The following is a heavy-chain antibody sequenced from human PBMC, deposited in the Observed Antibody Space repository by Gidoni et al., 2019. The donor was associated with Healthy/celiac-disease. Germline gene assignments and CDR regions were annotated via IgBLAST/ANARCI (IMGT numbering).Heavy chain of an antibody. CDR1: VGTFSSYA. J-gene: IGHJ4*02. Sequence: QVPLVQSGAEVTQPGSSVNVSCKASVGTFSSYAISWVRQSPGQGLEWMGGIIPIFGTANYAQKLQGRVTSAADKSTSTADMELSSLRSEDTAVYYCARSAGSYARVDYWGQGTLVTVSS. CDR3: ARSAGSYARVDY. D-gene: IGHD1-26*01. V-gene: IGHV1-69*06. CDR2: IIPIFGTA.